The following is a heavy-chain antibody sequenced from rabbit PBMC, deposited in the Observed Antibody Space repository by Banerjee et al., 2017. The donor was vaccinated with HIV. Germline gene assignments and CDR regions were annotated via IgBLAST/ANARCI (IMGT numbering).Heavy chain of an antibody. CDR2: IGPGSSGST. CDR1: GFDFSSNA. J-gene: IGHJ4*01. Sequence: QEQLEESGGDLVQPEGSLTLTCTASGFDFSSNAMCWVRQAPGKGLEWIACIGPGSSGSTYYASWAKGRFTISKTSSTTVTLQMTSLTVADTATYFCARDEQASGGYVFNLWGPGTLVTVS. D-gene: IGHD1-1*01. CDR3: ARDEQASGGYVFNL. V-gene: IGHV1S45*01.